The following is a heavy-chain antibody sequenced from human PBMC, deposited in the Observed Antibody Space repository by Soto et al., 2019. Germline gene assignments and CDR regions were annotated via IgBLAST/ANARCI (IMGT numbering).Heavy chain of an antibody. CDR1: GGSISSYY. J-gene: IGHJ4*01. CDR2: IYYSGST. D-gene: IGHD4-17*01. Sequence: SGTLSLTCTVSGGSISSYYWSWIRQPPGKGLEWIGYIYYSGSTNYNPSLKSRVTISVDTSKNQFSLKLSSVTAADTAVYYCARHPSSYGDYVYFDYWGQGTLVTVSS. CDR3: ARHPSSYGDYVYFDY. V-gene: IGHV4-59*08.